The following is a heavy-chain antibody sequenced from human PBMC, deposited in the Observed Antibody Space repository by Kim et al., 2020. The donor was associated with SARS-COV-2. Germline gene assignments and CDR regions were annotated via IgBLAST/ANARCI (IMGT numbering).Heavy chain of an antibody. CDR3: VTDREASPVDM. J-gene: IGHJ3*02. V-gene: IGHV3-15*01. CDR2: IKDKRRGATA. Sequence: GGSLRLSCAASGFSFSDAWMSWVRQAPGKGLEWVAHIKDKRRGATADYSAPVKGRFSISRDDSKAMLYLQMNSLQIEDTAVYYCVTDREASPVDMWGQGTMVTVSS. CDR1: GFSFSDAW.